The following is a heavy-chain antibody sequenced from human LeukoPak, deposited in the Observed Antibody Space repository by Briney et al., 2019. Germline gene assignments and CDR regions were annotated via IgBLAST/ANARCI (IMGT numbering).Heavy chain of an antibody. CDR3: ARGSSGWYSHLGY. D-gene: IGHD6-19*01. Sequence: NPSETLSLTCTVSGGSISSYYWNWIRQPLGKGLEWIGNIYYSGSTNYNPSLKSRVAISLDTSKNQFSLKLSSVTAADTAVYYCARGSSGWYSHLGYWGQGTLVTVSS. CDR1: GGSISSYY. J-gene: IGHJ4*02. V-gene: IGHV4-59*01. CDR2: IYYSGST.